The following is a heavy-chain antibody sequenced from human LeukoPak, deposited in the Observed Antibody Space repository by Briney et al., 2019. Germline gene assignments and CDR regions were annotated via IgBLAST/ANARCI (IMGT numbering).Heavy chain of an antibody. CDR1: GFTFDDYA. D-gene: IGHD3-22*01. CDR3: AKDHYYDSSGPFDY. CDR2: ISWNSGSI. J-gene: IGHJ4*02. Sequence: PGRSLRLSCAASGFTFDDYAMHWVRQAPGKGLEWVSGISWNSGSIGYADSVKGRFTISRDNAKNSLYLQMNSLSAEDTALYYCAKDHYYDSSGPFDYWGQGTLVTVSS. V-gene: IGHV3-9*01.